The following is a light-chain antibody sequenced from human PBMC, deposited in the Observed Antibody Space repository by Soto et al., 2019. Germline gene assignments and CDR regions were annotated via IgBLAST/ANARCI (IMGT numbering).Light chain of an antibody. CDR1: QSISIW. CDR3: QQYSTYTPRT. Sequence: TQSPSTLSASVGDRVTITCQASQSISIWLAWYQQKPGKAPKILIYKASSLESGVPSRFSGSGSGTEFTLTISSLQPDDFATYYCQQYSTYTPRTFGQGTKVDIK. CDR2: KAS. V-gene: IGKV1-5*03. J-gene: IGKJ1*01.